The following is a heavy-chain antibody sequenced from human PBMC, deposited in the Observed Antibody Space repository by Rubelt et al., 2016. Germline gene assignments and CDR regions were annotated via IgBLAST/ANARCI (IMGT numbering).Heavy chain of an antibody. CDR1: GFTISSDA. D-gene: IGHD3-10*01. Sequence: VQLVESGGGLVQPGGSLRLSCAASGFTISSDALHWVRQAPGKGLEWVALISYDGRKTYYADFVRGRFTISRDNSKNTLYLQRNIRRGEDTAVYYCARDNYGSIDHWGQGTLVTVSS. CDR2: ISYDGRKT. V-gene: IGHV3-30*04. J-gene: IGHJ4*02. CDR3: ARDNYGSIDH.